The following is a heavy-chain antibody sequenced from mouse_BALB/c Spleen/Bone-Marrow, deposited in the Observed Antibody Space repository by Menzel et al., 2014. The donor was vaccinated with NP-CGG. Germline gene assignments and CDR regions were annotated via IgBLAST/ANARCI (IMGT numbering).Heavy chain of an antibody. CDR2: IDTSDSYT. CDR3: ARRRGGAMDY. CDR1: GYTFTDYW. Sequence: QVHVKQSGAELVMPGASVKMSCKASGYTFTDYWMHWVKQRPGQGLEWIGAIDTSDSYTSYNQKFKGKATLTVDESSSTAYTQLSSLTSEDSAVYYCARRRGGAMDYWGQGTSVTVSS. V-gene: IGHV1-69*01. J-gene: IGHJ4*01.